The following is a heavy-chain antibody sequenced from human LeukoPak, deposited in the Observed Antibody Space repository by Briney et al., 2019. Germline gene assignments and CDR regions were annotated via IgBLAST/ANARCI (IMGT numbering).Heavy chain of an antibody. D-gene: IGHD2-2*01. Sequence: GGSLRLSCAASDSTFSSFSMRWVRQAPGKGLFWVAAISRRSAHIYYADSVKVRFTISRDNAKKSLYLEMNNLRADDTAVYYCARDRSTSRYYHGMDVWGPGTTVIVSS. CDR3: ARDRSTSRYYHGMDV. V-gene: IGHV3-21*01. CDR1: DSTFSSFS. J-gene: IGHJ6*02. CDR2: ISRRSAHI.